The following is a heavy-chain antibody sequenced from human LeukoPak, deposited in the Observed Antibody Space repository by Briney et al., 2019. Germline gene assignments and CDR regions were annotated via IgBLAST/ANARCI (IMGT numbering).Heavy chain of an antibody. V-gene: IGHV6-1*01. CDR1: GDSVSSNSAA. J-gene: IGHJ1*01. CDR3: ARSGSWVVAATDYFQH. CDR2: TYYRSKWYN. Sequence: SQTLSLTCAISGDSVSSNSAAWNWIRQSPSRGLEWLGRTYYRSKWYNDHAVSVKSRITINPDTSKNQFSLQLNSVTPEDTAVYYCARSGSWVVAATDYFQHWGQGTLVTVSS. D-gene: IGHD2-15*01.